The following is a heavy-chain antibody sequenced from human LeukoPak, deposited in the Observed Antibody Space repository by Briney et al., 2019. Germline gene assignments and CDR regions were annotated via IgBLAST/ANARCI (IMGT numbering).Heavy chain of an antibody. V-gene: IGHV3-23*01. Sequence: GGSLRLSCAASGFTFTTHAMNWVRQAPGKGLEWVSVISSRGGSTYYADSVKGRFTISRDNSKNTLYLQMNSLRVEDTAVYYCARGYCSGGSCYFDYWGQGTLVTVSS. CDR3: ARGYCSGGSCYFDY. D-gene: IGHD2-15*01. CDR1: GFTFTTHA. J-gene: IGHJ4*02. CDR2: ISSRGGST.